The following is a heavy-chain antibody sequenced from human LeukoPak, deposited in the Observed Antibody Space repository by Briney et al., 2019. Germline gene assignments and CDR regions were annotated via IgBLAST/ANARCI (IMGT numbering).Heavy chain of an antibody. CDR3: ARPSGSLYYYYGMDV. J-gene: IGHJ6*02. CDR1: GYSFTSYW. V-gene: IGHV5-51*01. D-gene: IGHD1-26*01. CDR2: IYPGDSDT. Sequence: GESLQISCKGSGYSFTSYWIGWVRQMPGKGLEWMGIIYPGDSDTRYSPSFQGQVTISADKSISTAYLQWSSLKASDTAMYYCARPSGSLYYYYGMDVWGQGTTVTVSS.